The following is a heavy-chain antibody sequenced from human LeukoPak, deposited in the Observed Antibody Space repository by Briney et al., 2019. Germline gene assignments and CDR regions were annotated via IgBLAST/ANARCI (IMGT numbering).Heavy chain of an antibody. CDR3: AKSGLAYSSGWYGSYWFDI. CDR1: GFTFSSYE. D-gene: IGHD6-19*01. J-gene: IGHJ5*02. Sequence: GGSLRLSCAASGFTFSSYEMHWVRQAPGKGLEWVSYISSSGSTIYYADSVKGRFTISRDNAKNSLYLQMNSLRAEDTALYYCAKSGLAYSSGWYGSYWFDIWGQGTLVTVSS. V-gene: IGHV3-48*03. CDR2: ISSSGSTI.